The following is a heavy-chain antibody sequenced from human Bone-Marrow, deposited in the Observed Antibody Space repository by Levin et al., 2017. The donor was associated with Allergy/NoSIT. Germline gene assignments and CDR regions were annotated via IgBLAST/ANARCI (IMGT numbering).Heavy chain of an antibody. Sequence: SQTLSLTCTVFGGSISSAGHNWRWIRQHPEKGLEWIGNIYYSGTTYYNPSLKSRATISVDTAKNQFSLRLSSVIAADTAVYYCAREVISMVRGVVITNYYYGMDAWGPGTTVIVSS. J-gene: IGHJ6*02. CDR2: IYYSGTT. CDR3: AREVISMVRGVVITNYYYGMDA. CDR1: GGSISSAGHN. V-gene: IGHV4-31*03. D-gene: IGHD3-10*01.